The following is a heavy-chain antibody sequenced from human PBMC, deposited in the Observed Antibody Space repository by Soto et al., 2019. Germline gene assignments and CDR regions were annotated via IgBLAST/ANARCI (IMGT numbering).Heavy chain of an antibody. Sequence: PSETLSLTCTVSGASVSSGSYFWSWIRQPPGKGLEWIGYIYYSGNTNYNPSLKSRVTISVDTSKNQFSLRLSSVTAADTAVYHCARVRHCSGGGCYSCYYYVMDVWGPGNTVTVSS. V-gene: IGHV4-61*01. CDR3: ARVRHCSGGGCYSCYYYVMDV. CDR1: GASVSSGSYF. D-gene: IGHD2-15*01. CDR2: IYYSGNT. J-gene: IGHJ6*02.